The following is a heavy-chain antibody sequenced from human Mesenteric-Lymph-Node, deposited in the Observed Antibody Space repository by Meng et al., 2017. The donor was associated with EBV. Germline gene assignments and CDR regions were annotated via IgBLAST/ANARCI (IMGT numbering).Heavy chain of an antibody. Sequence: QVPLVQSGSELKKPGASVKVSCKASGYTFTNYAMNWVRQAPGQGLEWVGWFNTISGNPAYGQGFTGRFVFSWDTSVSTAYLQISSLKTEDTAVYYCARENPGDYIDYWGQGTLVTVSS. D-gene: IGHD1-14*01. V-gene: IGHV7-4-1*02. CDR3: ARENPGDYIDY. CDR1: GYTFTNYA. J-gene: IGHJ4*02. CDR2: FNTISGNP.